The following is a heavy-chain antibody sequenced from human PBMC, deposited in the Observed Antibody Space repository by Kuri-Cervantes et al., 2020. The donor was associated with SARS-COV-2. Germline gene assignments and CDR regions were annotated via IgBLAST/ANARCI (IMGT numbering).Heavy chain of an antibody. Sequence: SGPTLVKPTQTLTLTCTFSGFSLSTSGMCVSWIRQPPGKGLEWIGSIYYSGSTYYNPSLKSRVTISVDTSKNQFSLKLSSVTAADTAVYYCARALFAPSTSYKTYYYYYMDVWGKGTTVTVSS. CDR1: GFSLSTSGMC. CDR2: IYYSGST. CDR3: ARALFAPSTSYKTYYYYYMDV. V-gene: IGHV4-39*07. J-gene: IGHJ6*03. D-gene: IGHD2-2*01.